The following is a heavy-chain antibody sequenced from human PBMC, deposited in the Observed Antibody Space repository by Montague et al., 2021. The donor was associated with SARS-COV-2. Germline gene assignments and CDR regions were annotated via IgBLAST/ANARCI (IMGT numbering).Heavy chain of an antibody. D-gene: IGHD4/OR15-4a*01. J-gene: IGHJ4*02. CDR1: GDSITNHY. CDR3: ARDRFDFGAGRQGTIDF. V-gene: IGHV4-4*07. CDR2: MHFTGNT. Sequence: SETLSLTCTVSGDSITNHYWTWIRQPAGKGLEWIGRMHFTGNTNYIPFFSSRVTMSAGTSKNQFSLKLTSVTAADTAIYFCARDRFDFGAGRQGTIDFWGQGTLVTVSS.